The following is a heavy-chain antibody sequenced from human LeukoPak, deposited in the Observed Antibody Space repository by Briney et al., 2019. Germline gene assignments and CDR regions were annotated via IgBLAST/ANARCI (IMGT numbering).Heavy chain of an antibody. J-gene: IGHJ4*02. Sequence: GESLKISWKCSGYSSTSYWIGWVRQMTGHGLEWMGIIYPGDSDTRYSPSFQGQVTISADKSISTAYLQWSSLKASDTAMYYCARRTATVTSFDYWGQGTLVTVSS. CDR2: IYPGDSDT. V-gene: IGHV5-51*01. CDR3: ARRTATVTSFDY. D-gene: IGHD4-17*01. CDR1: GYSSTSYW.